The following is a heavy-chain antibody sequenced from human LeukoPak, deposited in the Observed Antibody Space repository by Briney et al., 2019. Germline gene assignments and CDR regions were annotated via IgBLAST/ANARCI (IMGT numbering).Heavy chain of an antibody. J-gene: IGHJ4*02. CDR3: ARGRNYYDSSGSIFDY. Sequence: SETLSLTCAVSGGSISSGGYSWSWIRQPPGKGLEWIGYIYHSGSTYYNPSLESRVTISVDRSKNQFSLKLSSVTAADTAVYYCARGRNYYDSSGSIFDYWGQGTLVTVSS. D-gene: IGHD3-22*01. CDR1: GGSISSGGYS. CDR2: IYHSGST. V-gene: IGHV4-30-2*01.